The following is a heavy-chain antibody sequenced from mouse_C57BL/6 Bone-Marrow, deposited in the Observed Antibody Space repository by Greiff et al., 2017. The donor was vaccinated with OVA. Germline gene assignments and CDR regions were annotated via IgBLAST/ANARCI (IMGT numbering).Heavy chain of an antibody. CDR3: ATSCCSNVAWFAY. J-gene: IGHJ3*01. V-gene: IGHV2-6*01. D-gene: IGHD2-5*01. CDR1: GFSLTSYG. Sequence: QVQLKESGPGLVAPSQSLSITCTVSGFSLTSYGVAWVRQSPGKGLEWLGVIWGFGTTNYNSAIKSRLSISNDNAKSQNFLKMNSLHTGDSAMYSYATSCCSNVAWFAYWGQGTLVTVSA. CDR2: IWGFGTT.